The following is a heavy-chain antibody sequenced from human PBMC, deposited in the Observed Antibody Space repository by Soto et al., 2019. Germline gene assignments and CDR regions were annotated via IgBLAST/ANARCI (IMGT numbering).Heavy chain of an antibody. CDR3: ARVDRFLEWLAVDY. V-gene: IGHV4-31*03. CDR2: IYYSGST. Sequence: QVQLQESGPGLVKPSQTLSLTCTVSGGSISSGGYYWSWIRQHPGQGLEWIGYIYYSGSTYYNPSLKSRVTISVDTSKNQFSLKLSSVTAADTAVYYCARVDRFLEWLAVDYWGQGTLVTVSS. D-gene: IGHD3-3*01. CDR1: GGSISSGGYY. J-gene: IGHJ4*02.